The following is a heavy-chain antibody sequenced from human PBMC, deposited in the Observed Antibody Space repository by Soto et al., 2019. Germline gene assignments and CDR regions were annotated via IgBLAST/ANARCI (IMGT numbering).Heavy chain of an antibody. D-gene: IGHD5-18*01. CDR2: IYYSGST. J-gene: IGHJ5*02. CDR3: ARDINIGIQGGDWFDP. CDR1: GGSISSYY. V-gene: IGHV4-59*01. Sequence: SETLSLTCTVSGGSISSYYWSWIRQPPGKGLEWIGYIYYSGSTNYNPSLKSRVTISVDTSKNQFSLKLSSVTAADTAVYYCARDINIGIQGGDWFDPWGQGTLVTVSS.